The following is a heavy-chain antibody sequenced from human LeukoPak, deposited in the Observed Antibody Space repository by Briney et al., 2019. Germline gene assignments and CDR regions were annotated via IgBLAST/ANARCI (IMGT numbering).Heavy chain of an antibody. CDR1: GYTFTSYG. Sequence: ASVKVSCKASGYTFTSYGISWVRQAPGQGLEWMGWINPNSGGTNYAQKLQGRVTMTTDTSTSTAYMELRSLRSDDTAVYYCARDRIAAAGGGDYWGQGTLVTVSS. CDR3: ARDRIAAAGGGDY. V-gene: IGHV1-18*01. J-gene: IGHJ4*02. D-gene: IGHD6-13*01. CDR2: INPNSGGT.